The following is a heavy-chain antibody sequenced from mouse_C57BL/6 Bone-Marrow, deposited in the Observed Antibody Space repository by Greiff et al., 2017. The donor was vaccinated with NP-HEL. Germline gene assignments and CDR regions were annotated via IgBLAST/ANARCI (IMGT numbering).Heavy chain of an antibody. D-gene: IGHD1-1*01. V-gene: IGHV1-72*01. CDR3: ARYYYGSSSFDY. J-gene: IGHJ2*01. Sequence: QVQLQQPGAELVKPGASVKLSCKASGYTFTSYLMHWVKQRPGRGLEWIGRIYPNSGGTKYNEKFKSKATLTVDKPSSTAYMQLNSLTSEDSAVYYWARYYYGSSSFDYWGQGTTLTVSS. CDR2: IYPNSGGT. CDR1: GYTFTSYL.